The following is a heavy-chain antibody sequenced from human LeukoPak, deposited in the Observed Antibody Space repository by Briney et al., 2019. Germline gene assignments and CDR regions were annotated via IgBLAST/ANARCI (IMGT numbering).Heavy chain of an antibody. CDR1: GFTFSRYG. CDR2: IRYDGSNK. Sequence: GGSLRLSCAASGFTFSRYGMHWVRQAPGKGLEWVAFIRYDGSNKYYADSVKGRFTISRDNSKNTLYLQMNSLRAEDTAVYYCAKGDIVGAIVPPNIPFDYWGQGTLVTVSS. D-gene: IGHD1-26*01. V-gene: IGHV3-30*02. J-gene: IGHJ4*02. CDR3: AKGDIVGAIVPPNIPFDY.